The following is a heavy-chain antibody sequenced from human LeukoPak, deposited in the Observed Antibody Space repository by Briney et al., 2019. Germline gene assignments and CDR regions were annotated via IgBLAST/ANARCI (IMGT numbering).Heavy chain of an antibody. CDR2: ISSSSSTI. D-gene: IGHD2-2*01. CDR1: GFTFSSYS. V-gene: IGHV3-48*04. Sequence: GGSLSLSCAASGFTFSSYSMNWVRQAPGKGLEWVSYISSSSSTIYYADSVKGRFTISRDNAKNSLYLQMNSLRAEDTAVYYCARDGDIVVVPAATGCFDYWGQGTLVTVSS. J-gene: IGHJ4*02. CDR3: ARDGDIVVVPAATGCFDY.